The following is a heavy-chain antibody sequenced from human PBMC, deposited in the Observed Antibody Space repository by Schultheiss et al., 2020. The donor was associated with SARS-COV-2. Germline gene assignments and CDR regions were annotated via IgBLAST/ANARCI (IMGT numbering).Heavy chain of an antibody. D-gene: IGHD5-18*01. Sequence: SETLSLTCTVSGGSISSYYWSWIRQPPGKGMESIGYISYTGSTNYNPSLKSRVTISVDTSKNQFSLKLSSVTAADTAVYYCAREVNSYGYYYGMDVWGQGTTVTVSS. CDR3: AREVNSYGYYYGMDV. J-gene: IGHJ6*02. CDR2: ISYTGST. CDR1: GGSISSYY. V-gene: IGHV4-59*01.